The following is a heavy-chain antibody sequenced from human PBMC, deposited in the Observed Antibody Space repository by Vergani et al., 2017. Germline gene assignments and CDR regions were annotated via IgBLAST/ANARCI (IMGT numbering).Heavy chain of an antibody. J-gene: IGHJ4*02. V-gene: IGHV3-11*06. CDR2: ISSSTSYT. D-gene: IGHD1-14*01. CDR3: ARELPGGYCDY. Sequence: QVQLVESGGGLVKPGGSLRLSCAASGFTFSDYYMNWIRQAPGKGLEWVSFISSSTSYTTYADSVKGRFTISRDNAKNSLSLQMNSLRTEDTAVYYCARELPGGYCDYWGQGTLVTVSS. CDR1: GFTFSDYY.